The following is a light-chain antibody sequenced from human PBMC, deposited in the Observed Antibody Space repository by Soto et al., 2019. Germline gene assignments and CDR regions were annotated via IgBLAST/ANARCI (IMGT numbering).Light chain of an antibody. CDR2: KAS. J-gene: IGKJ4*01. CDR1: QTINSW. Sequence: DIQMTQSPSTLSASVGARVTITCRASQTINSWLAWYQQKPGKAPTLLIYKASTLESGVPSRFSGSGSGTEFSLTISSLQPDDFATYYCQQYNAYPLTFGGGTTVDIK. CDR3: QQYNAYPLT. V-gene: IGKV1-5*03.